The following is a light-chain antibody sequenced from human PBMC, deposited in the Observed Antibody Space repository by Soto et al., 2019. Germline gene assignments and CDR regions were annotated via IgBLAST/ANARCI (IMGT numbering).Light chain of an antibody. V-gene: IGKV1-9*01. CDR1: QGINHY. J-gene: IGKJ4*01. Sequence: DIQLTQSPSFLSASVGDRVTITCRASQGINHYVAWYQQKPGKDHKCLIYGASALQSGVPSRFSGSGSWAEFTLSISSLQHEDFATYYCQHVYSYPITFGGGTRVEI. CDR2: GAS. CDR3: QHVYSYPIT.